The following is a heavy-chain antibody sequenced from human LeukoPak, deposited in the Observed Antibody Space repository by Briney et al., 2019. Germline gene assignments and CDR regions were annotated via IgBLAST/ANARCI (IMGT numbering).Heavy chain of an antibody. CDR3: ARDWSGYYRPY. Sequence: GGSLRLSCAASEFSVGSNYMTWVRQAPGKGLEWVSLIYSGGSTYYADSVKGRFTISRDNSKNTLYLQMNSLRAEDTGVYYCARDWSGYYRPYWGQGTLVTVSS. J-gene: IGHJ4*02. D-gene: IGHD3-3*01. CDR1: EFSVGSNY. CDR2: IYSGGST. V-gene: IGHV3-66*01.